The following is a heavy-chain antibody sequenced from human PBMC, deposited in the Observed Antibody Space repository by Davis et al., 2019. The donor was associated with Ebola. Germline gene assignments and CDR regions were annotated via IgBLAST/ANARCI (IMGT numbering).Heavy chain of an antibody. Sequence: GESLKISCAASGFTFSGSAMHWVRQASGKGLEWVGRIRSKANSYATAYAASVKGRFTISRDDSKNTAYLQMNSLKTEDTAVYYCASGSSGWYYYYYGMDVWGQGTTVTVSS. CDR1: GFTFSGSA. J-gene: IGHJ6*02. CDR2: IRSKANSYAT. D-gene: IGHD6-19*01. CDR3: ASGSSGWYYYYYGMDV. V-gene: IGHV3-73*01.